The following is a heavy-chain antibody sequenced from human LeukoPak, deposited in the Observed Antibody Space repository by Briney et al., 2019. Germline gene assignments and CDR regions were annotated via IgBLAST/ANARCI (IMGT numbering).Heavy chain of an antibody. CDR3: ARDLEVAVEAPYYYD. D-gene: IGHD3-22*01. Sequence: PGGSLRLSCAASGFTFSSYSMNWVRQAPGKGLEWVSSISSSSSYIYYADSVKGRFTISRGNAKNSLYLQMNSLRAEDTAVYYCARDLEVAVEAPYYYDRGQGTLVTVSS. CDR2: ISSSSSYI. J-gene: IGHJ4*02. V-gene: IGHV3-21*01. CDR1: GFTFSSYS.